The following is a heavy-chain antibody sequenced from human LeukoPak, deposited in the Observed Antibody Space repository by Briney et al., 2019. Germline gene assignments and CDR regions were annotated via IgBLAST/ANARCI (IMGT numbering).Heavy chain of an antibody. D-gene: IGHD3-9*01. V-gene: IGHV3-7*01. CDR2: IKQDGSEK. Sequence: PGGSLRLSCAASGFTFSSYGMHWVRQAPGKGLEWVANIKQDGSEKYYVDSVKGRFTISRDNAKNSLYLQMNSLRAEDTAVYYCARVNYDILIGSQEADAFDIWGQGTMVTVSS. J-gene: IGHJ3*02. CDR1: GFTFSSYG. CDR3: ARVNYDILIGSQEADAFDI.